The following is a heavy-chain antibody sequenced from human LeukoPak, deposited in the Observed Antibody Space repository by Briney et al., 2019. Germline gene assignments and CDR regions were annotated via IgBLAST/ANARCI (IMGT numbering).Heavy chain of an antibody. CDR2: ISSSSYI. CDR3: ARDLAYYYDSSGYGY. V-gene: IGHV3-21*01. Sequence: GGSLRLSCAASGFTFSSYSMNWVRQAPGKGLEWVSSISSSSYIYYADSVKGRFTISRDNAKNPLYLQMNSLRAEDTAVYYCARDLAYYYDSSGYGYWGQGTLVTVSS. D-gene: IGHD3-22*01. J-gene: IGHJ4*02. CDR1: GFTFSSYS.